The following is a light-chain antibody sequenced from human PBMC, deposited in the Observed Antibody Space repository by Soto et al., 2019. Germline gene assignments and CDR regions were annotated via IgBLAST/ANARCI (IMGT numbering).Light chain of an antibody. CDR3: QQYGSSLFT. CDR1: QSVSSNS. J-gene: IGKJ3*01. V-gene: IGKV3-20*01. CDR2: GAS. Sequence: EIVLTQSPGTLSLSPGERATLSCRASQSVSSNSLAWYQQKPGQAPRPLIYGASSRAIGIPDRFSGSGSGTDFTLTINRLEPEDFAVYYCQQYGSSLFTFGPGTKVDIK.